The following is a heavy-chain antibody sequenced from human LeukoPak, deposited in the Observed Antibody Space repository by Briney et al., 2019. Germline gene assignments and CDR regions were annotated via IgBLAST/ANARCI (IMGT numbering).Heavy chain of an antibody. D-gene: IGHD3-10*01. J-gene: IGHJ6*03. CDR1: GGSFSGYY. V-gene: IGHV4-34*01. CDR3: ARRTRENTMVRGVKPYYYYYMDV. Sequence: SETLSLTCAVYGGSFSGYYWSWIRQPPGKGLEWIGEINHSGSTNYNPSLKSRVTISVDTSKNQFSLKLSSVTAADTAVYYCARRTRENTMVRGVKPYYYYYMDVWGKGTTVTISS. CDR2: INHSGST.